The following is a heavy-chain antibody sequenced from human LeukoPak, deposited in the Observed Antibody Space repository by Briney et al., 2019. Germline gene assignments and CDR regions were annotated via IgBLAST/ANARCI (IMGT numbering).Heavy chain of an antibody. D-gene: IGHD6-19*01. J-gene: IGHJ4*02. CDR1: GFTFSSYW. CDR3: ARPRIAVAIFDY. V-gene: IGHV3-74*01. Sequence: TGGSLRLSCAASGFTFSSYWTHWVRQAPGKGLVWVSRINSDGSSTSYADSVKGRFTISRDNAKNTLYLQMNSLRAEDTAVYYCARPRIAVAIFDYWGQGTLVTVSS. CDR2: INSDGSST.